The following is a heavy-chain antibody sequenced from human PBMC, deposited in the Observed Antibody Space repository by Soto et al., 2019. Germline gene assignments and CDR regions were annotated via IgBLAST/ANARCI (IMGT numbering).Heavy chain of an antibody. Sequence: QVQLVESGGGVVQPGRSLRLSCAASGFTFSSYGMHWVRQAPGKGLEWVAVIWDDGSNKYYADSVKGRFTISRDNSKSTLDLQMNRVRAEDTAVYYCAREARDDSSSWYPFDYWGQGTLVTVSS. CDR3: AREARDDSSSWYPFDY. D-gene: IGHD6-13*01. J-gene: IGHJ4*02. CDR1: GFTFSSYG. CDR2: IWDDGSNK. V-gene: IGHV3-33*01.